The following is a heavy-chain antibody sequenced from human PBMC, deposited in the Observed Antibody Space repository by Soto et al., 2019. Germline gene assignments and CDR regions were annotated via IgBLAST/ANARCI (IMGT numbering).Heavy chain of an antibody. J-gene: IGHJ4*02. V-gene: IGHV1-69*01. CDR2: IIPIFGTA. Sequence: QVQLVQSGAEVKKPGSSVKVSCKASGGTFSSYAISWVRQAPGQGLEWMGGIIPIFGTANYAQKFQGRVTITADESTSTAHMELSSLRSEDTAVYYCARGMIVVARPAYYFDYWGQGTLVTVSS. CDR1: GGTFSSYA. CDR3: ARGMIVVARPAYYFDY. D-gene: IGHD3-22*01.